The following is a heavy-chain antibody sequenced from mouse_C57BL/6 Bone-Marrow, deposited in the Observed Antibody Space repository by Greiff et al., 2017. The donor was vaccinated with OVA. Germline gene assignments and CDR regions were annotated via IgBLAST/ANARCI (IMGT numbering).Heavy chain of an antibody. CDR3: ARRLLQAMDY. CDR2: INPSSGYT. J-gene: IGHJ4*01. V-gene: IGHV1-4*01. D-gene: IGHD2-3*01. CDR1: GYTFTSYT. Sequence: QVQLKQSGAELARPGASVKMSCKASGYTFTSYTMHWVKQRPGQGLEWIGYINPSSGYTKYNQKFKDKATLTADKSSSTAYMQLSSLTSEDSAVYYCARRLLQAMDYWGQGTSVTVSS.